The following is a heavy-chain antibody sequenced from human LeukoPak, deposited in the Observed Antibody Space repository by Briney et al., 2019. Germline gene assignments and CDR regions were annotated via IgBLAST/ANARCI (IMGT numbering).Heavy chain of an antibody. D-gene: IGHD5-18*01. V-gene: IGHV1-69*13. J-gene: IGHJ4*02. Sequence: SVKVSCRASGGTFSSYAISWVRQAPGQGLEWMGGIIPIFGTANYAQKFQGRVTITADESTSTAYMELSSLRSEDTAVYYCARESGYSYYFDYWGQGTLVTVSS. CDR3: ARESGYSYYFDY. CDR1: GGTFSSYA. CDR2: IIPIFGTA.